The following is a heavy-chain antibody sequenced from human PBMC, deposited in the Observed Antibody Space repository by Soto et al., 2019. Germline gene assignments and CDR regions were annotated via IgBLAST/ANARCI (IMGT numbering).Heavy chain of an antibody. CDR2: IDNDGGTI. J-gene: IGHJ4*02. CDR3: ARDSDYYGSGSLDY. Sequence: HPXGSLRLSCAASGFTFSSYRMNWVRQAPGKGLEWVSYIDNDGGTIYYADSVKGRFTISRDNAKNSLYLQMNSLRAEDTAVYYCARDSDYYGSGSLDYWGQGTLVTVSS. D-gene: IGHD3-10*01. V-gene: IGHV3-48*01. CDR1: GFTFSSYR.